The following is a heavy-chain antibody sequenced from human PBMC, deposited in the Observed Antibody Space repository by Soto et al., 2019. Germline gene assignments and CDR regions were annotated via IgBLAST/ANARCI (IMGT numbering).Heavy chain of an antibody. CDR2: INPGGGGA. Sequence: QVQLVQSGAEMKKPGASVKVSCQASGYTFRNVYMYWVRQAHGQGLEWMGVINPGGGGADYAQDFPGRVSMTTDTSTGTVYMEPRRLRSDDTAVYYCARNTPGPMYGYPNVGPGDVHYYGLEVWGQGTTVCVSS. D-gene: IGHD5-18*01. V-gene: IGHV1-46*01. J-gene: IGHJ6*02. CDR3: ARNTPGPMYGYPNVGPGDVHYYGLEV. CDR1: GYTFRNVY.